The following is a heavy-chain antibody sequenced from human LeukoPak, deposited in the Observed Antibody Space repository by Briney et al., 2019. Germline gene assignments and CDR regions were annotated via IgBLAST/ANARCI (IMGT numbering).Heavy chain of an antibody. V-gene: IGHV4-30-4*08. CDR1: GGSISSGDYY. CDR3: ARTSLGGAWFDP. Sequence: SETLSLTCTVSGGSISSGDYYWSWIRQPPGKALEWIGYIYYNGSTYYNPSLKSRVTISVDTSKNQFSLKLSSVTAADTAVYYCARTSLGGAWFDPWGQGTLVTVSS. J-gene: IGHJ5*02. D-gene: IGHD3-10*01. CDR2: IYYNGST.